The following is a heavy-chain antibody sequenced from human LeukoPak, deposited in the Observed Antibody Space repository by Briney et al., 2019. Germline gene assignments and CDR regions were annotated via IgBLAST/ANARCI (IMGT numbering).Heavy chain of an antibody. J-gene: IGHJ5*02. D-gene: IGHD4-17*01. CDR1: GGSIKDYY. CDR2: ISNSGTT. V-gene: IGHV4-59*01. Sequence: SETLSLTCTVSGGSIKDYYWAWLRQAPGEALEWIGYISNSGTTDYNPSLKSRVTMSVDTSKNEFSLKLTSVTAADTAIYYCARVVRGAVTSNWFDPWGQGTLVTVSS. CDR3: ARVVRGAVTSNWFDP.